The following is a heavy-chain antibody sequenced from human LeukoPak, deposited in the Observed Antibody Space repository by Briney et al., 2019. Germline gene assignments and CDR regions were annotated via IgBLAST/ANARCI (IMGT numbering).Heavy chain of an antibody. Sequence: GGSLRLSCAASGFTFSSYAMSWVRQAPGKGLEWVSAISGSGGSTYYADSVKGRFTISRDNSKNTLYLQMNSLRAEDTAVYYCAKDLGYCTNGVCYYYYMDVWGKGTTVTVSS. D-gene: IGHD2-8*01. V-gene: IGHV3-23*01. J-gene: IGHJ6*03. CDR3: AKDLGYCTNGVCYYYYMDV. CDR1: GFTFSSYA. CDR2: ISGSGGST.